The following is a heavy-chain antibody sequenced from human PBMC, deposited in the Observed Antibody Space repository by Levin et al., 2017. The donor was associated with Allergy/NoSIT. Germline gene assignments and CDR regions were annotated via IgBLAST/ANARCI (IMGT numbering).Heavy chain of an antibody. D-gene: IGHD3-22*01. CDR2: ISAGGNYI. CDR1: GILFSSYD. Sequence: PGGSLRLSCAASGILFSSYDMNWVRQAPGKGLEWVSSISAGGNYIYYADSVKGRFTISRDNAKNSLFLQMNSLRAEDTAVYYCASWAMYHYDRSAFDYFYYAMDVWRQGTTLTVSS. V-gene: IGHV3-21*01. J-gene: IGHJ6*02. CDR3: ASWAMYHYDRSAFDYFYYAMDV.